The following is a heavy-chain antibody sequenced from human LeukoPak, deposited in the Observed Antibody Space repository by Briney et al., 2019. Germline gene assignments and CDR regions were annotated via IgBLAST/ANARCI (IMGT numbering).Heavy chain of an antibody. V-gene: IGHV4-39*01. D-gene: IGHD3-22*01. CDR2: IYYSGST. Sequence: SSETLSLTCTVSGGSIRSTSYYWGWIRQPPGKGLEWIGSIYYSGSTYYNPSLKSRVAISVDTSKNQFSLKLSSVTAADTAVYFCAGHLGHLSGYYDDYWGQGTLVTVSS. J-gene: IGHJ4*02. CDR1: GGSIRSTSYY. CDR3: AGHLGHLSGYYDDY.